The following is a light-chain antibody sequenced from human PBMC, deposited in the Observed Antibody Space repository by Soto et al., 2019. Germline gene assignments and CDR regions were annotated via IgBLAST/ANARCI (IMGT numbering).Light chain of an antibody. J-gene: IGKJ5*01. Sequence: IQMTQSPSSLSASVGYIFTITCRASQDIRNDLGWYKQKPGSAPKLLIYDASNLEAGVPSRFRGSGSGTDFTFTISSLKPEDIATYYCQQYETLPTFGQGTRLEI. CDR1: QDIRND. CDR2: DAS. CDR3: QQYETLPT. V-gene: IGKV1-33*01.